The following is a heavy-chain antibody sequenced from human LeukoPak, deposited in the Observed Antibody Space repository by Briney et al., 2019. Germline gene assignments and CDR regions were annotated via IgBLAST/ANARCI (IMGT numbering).Heavy chain of an antibody. CDR1: GGSFSGYY. CDR3: ARGLDIVVVPAAALYFDY. V-gene: IGHV4-34*01. D-gene: IGHD2-2*03. CDR2: INHSGST. Sequence: SETLSLTCAVYGGSFSGYYWSWIRQPPGKGLEWIGEINHSGSTNYNPSLKSRVAISVDTSKNQFSLKLSSVTAADTAVYYCARGLDIVVVPAAALYFDYWGQGTLVTVSS. J-gene: IGHJ4*02.